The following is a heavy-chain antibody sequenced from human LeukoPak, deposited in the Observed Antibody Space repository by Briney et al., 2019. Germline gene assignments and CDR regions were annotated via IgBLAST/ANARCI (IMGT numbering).Heavy chain of an antibody. CDR3: AKYANGGPQDY. CDR1: GFTFSDYV. Sequence: GGSLRLSFAAPGFTFSDYVLSWVRQAPGKGLDWVSAISGSGGSTYYGDSVKGRFTISRDNSKNTLYLQMNSLRAEDTAVYYCAKYANGGPQDYWGQGTLVTVSP. J-gene: IGHJ4*02. D-gene: IGHD2-2*01. V-gene: IGHV3-23*01. CDR2: ISGSGGST.